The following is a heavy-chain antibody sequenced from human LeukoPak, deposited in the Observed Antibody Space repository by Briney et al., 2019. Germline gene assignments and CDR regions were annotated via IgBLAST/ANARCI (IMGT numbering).Heavy chain of an antibody. CDR2: INPDGSTT. J-gene: IGHJ5*02. D-gene: IGHD6-6*01. CDR3: ARGLIEYSSSSVWFDP. Sequence: GGSLRPSCAASGFTFITYWMHWVRQAPGKGLVWVSRINPDGSTTSYADSVKGRFTVSRDNAKNTLYLQMNSLRAEDTAVYYCARGLIEYSSSSVWFDPWGQGTLVTVSS. V-gene: IGHV3-74*01. CDR1: GFTFITYW.